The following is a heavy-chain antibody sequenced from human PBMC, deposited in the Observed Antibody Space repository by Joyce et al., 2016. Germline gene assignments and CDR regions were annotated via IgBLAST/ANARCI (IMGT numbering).Heavy chain of an antibody. Sequence: QVELVQSGGEVKKPGASVKVSCKAPGYTFTGYGISWVRQAPGQGLEWMGWISSYNGNTHYAEKGQGRVTMTTDTVTSTAYRELRSLREDDTAVYFCARDPRLLITSVMTNDGFDIWGQGTAVIVSS. CDR1: GYTFTGYG. CDR2: ISSYNGNT. CDR3: ARDPRLLITSVMTNDGFDI. V-gene: IGHV1-18*01. J-gene: IGHJ3*02. D-gene: IGHD1-20*01.